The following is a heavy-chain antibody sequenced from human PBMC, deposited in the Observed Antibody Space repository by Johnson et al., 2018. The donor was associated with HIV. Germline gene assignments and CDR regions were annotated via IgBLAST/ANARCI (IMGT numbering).Heavy chain of an antibody. V-gene: IGHV3-30-3*01. CDR1: GFTFSSYA. CDR3: ARDSSNSFRFEMYAFDI. D-gene: IGHD6-6*01. Sequence: QVQLVESGGGVVQPGRSLRLSCAASGFTFSSYAMHWVRQAPGKGLEWVAVMSYDGINKYYADSVKGRFTISRDNSKNMLYLQMNSLRPEDTAVYYCARDSSNSFRFEMYAFDIWGQGTMVTVSS. J-gene: IGHJ3*02. CDR2: MSYDGINK.